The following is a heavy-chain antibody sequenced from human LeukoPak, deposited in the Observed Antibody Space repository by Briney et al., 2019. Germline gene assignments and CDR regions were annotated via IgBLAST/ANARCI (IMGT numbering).Heavy chain of an antibody. D-gene: IGHD6-13*01. CDR1: GFIFSSHW. J-gene: IGHJ4*02. Sequence: QAGGPLRLSCAASGFIFSSHWMTWVRQAPGKGLEWVASVKEDGSEKNYVDSVEGRFTISRGNAKNSLYLQMKSLRDEDTAVYSCARGYSALGYWGQGTLVTVSS. CDR2: VKEDGSEK. V-gene: IGHV3-7*01. CDR3: ARGYSALGY.